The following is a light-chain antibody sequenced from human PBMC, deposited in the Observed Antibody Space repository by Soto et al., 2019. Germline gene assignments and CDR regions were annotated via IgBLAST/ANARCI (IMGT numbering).Light chain of an antibody. V-gene: IGKV3-11*01. CDR3: VQRSNWPWT. CDR2: DTF. CDR1: QSVSNY. J-gene: IGKJ1*01. Sequence: IVLTQSPATLSLSPGARATLSCRAGQSVSNYLAWYQQKPGQAPRLLIYDTFNRATGIPARFSGSGSGTDFTLTISSLEPEDLAVYFCVQRSNWPWTSGQGTQVEIK.